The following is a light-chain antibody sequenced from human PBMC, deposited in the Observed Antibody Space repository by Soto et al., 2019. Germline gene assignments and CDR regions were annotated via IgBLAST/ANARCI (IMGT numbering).Light chain of an antibody. J-gene: IGLJ2*01. V-gene: IGLV2-23*01. CDR3: CSYAGSSTPVV. CDR2: EGS. Sequence: QSALTQPASVSGSPGQSITISCTGTSSDVGSYNLVSWYQQHPGKAPKLMIYEGSKRPLGVSNRFSGSKSGNTASLTISGLQAEDEADYYCCSYAGSSTPVVFGGGTKLTV. CDR1: SSDVGSYNL.